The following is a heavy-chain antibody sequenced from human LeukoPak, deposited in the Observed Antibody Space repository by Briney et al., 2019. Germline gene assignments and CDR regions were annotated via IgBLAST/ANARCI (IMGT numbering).Heavy chain of an antibody. CDR2: IYYSGST. Sequence: SQTLSLTCTVSGGSTSSGGYYWSWIRQHPGKGLEWIGYIYYSGSTYYNPSLKSRVTISVDTSKNQFSLKLSSVTAADTAVYYCAREIIVVVPAAIRKNGNWFDPWGQGTLVTVSS. CDR3: AREIIVVVPAAIRKNGNWFDP. J-gene: IGHJ5*02. CDR1: GGSTSSGGYY. V-gene: IGHV4-31*03. D-gene: IGHD2-2*02.